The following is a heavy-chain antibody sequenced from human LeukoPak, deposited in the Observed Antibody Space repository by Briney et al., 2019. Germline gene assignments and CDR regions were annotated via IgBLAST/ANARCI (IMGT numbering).Heavy chain of an antibody. CDR1: GFIFSDYY. Sequence: GGSLRLSCAASGFIFSDYYMSWIRQSPGRGLEWLSYISPSGSTVYEADSLKGRYTISRDNARNSLFLQMNSLRVEDTAVYYCAREKKRGYSGYDCWGQGTLVTVSS. CDR2: ISPSGSTV. CDR3: AREKKRGYSGYDC. V-gene: IGHV3-11*01. J-gene: IGHJ4*02. D-gene: IGHD5-12*01.